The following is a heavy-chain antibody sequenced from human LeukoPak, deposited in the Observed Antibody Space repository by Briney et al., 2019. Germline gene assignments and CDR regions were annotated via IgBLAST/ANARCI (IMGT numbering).Heavy chain of an antibody. D-gene: IGHD4-11*01. J-gene: IGHJ5*02. CDR3: ARYRGKTTVSSLDWFDP. V-gene: IGHV4-59*01. CDR2: IYYSGST. CDR1: GGSISSYY. Sequence: PSETLSLTCTVSGGSISSYYWSWIRQPPGKGLEWIGYIYYSGSTKYNPSLKSRVTISVDTSKNQFSLKLSSVTAADTAVYYCARYRGKTTVSSLDWFDPWGQGTLVTVSS.